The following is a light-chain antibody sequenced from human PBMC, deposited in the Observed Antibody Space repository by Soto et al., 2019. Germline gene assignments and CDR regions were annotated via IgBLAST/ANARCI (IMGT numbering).Light chain of an antibody. CDR2: KAS. Sequence: DIQMTQSPSFVSASVGDRVTITGRASQGISSWLSWYQQKPGTAPTLLVYKASTLQDGVPSRLSGSGSGTDFTLTINSLQPEDFGTYYCHQASSFPLTFGGGTKVEIK. CDR3: HQASSFPLT. J-gene: IGKJ4*01. CDR1: QGISSW. V-gene: IGKV1-12*01.